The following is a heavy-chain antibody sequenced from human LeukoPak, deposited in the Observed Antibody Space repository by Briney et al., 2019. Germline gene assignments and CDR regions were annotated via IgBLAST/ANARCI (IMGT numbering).Heavy chain of an antibody. CDR1: GGSISHYY. CDR3: ARAYSFSWYYFDY. D-gene: IGHD6-13*01. V-gene: IGHV4-4*07. Sequence: SQTLSLTRSVSGGSISHYYRGCIRQPARKGLERVGHIYSTGSANYNPSLKSRVTISVDKSKNQFSLKLTSVTAADTAVYYCARAYSFSWYYFDYWGQGTLVTVSS. J-gene: IGHJ4*02. CDR2: IYSTGSA.